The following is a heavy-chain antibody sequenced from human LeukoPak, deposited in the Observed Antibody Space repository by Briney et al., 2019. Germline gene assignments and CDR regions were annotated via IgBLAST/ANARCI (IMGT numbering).Heavy chain of an antibody. V-gene: IGHV3-7*01. CDR2: INPDGRDT. D-gene: IGHD2-21*02. CDR3: TSWGDTTAEYFQR. J-gene: IGHJ1*01. Sequence: GGSLRLSCVASGFSFSNYPMNWVRQAPGKGLEWVAHINPDGRDTYYVDSVKGRFTISRDNAQNSMYLQMNSLRVEDTAVYYCTSWGDTTAEYFQRWGQGTLVTVSS. CDR1: GFSFSNYP.